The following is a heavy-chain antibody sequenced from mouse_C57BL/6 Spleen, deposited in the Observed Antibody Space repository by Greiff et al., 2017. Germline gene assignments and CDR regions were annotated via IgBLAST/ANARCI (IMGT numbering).Heavy chain of an antibody. CDR2: IDPNSGGT. J-gene: IGHJ4*01. D-gene: IGHD2-4*01. CDR3: ARSGYDYDHAMDY. CDR1: GYTFTSYW. V-gene: IGHV1-72*01. Sequence: QVQLQQPGAELVKPGASVKLSCKASGYTFTSYWMHWVKQRPGRGLGWIGRIDPNSGGTKYNEKFKSKATLTVDKPSSTAYMQLSSLTSEDSAVYYCARSGYDYDHAMDYWGQGTSVTVSS.